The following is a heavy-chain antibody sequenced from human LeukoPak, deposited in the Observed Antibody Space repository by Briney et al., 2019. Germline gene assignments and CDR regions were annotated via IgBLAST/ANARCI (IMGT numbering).Heavy chain of an antibody. V-gene: IGHV4-4*07. D-gene: IGHD1-26*01. CDR2: ICPSGST. CDR1: GGSISSYY. J-gene: IGHJ4*02. CDR3: ARENSGSYRQFDY. Sequence: SETLSLTCTVPGGSISSYYWTWIRQPAGKGLEWIGRICPSGSTNYNPSLKSRVTMSVDTSKNQFSLKLNSVTAADTAAYYCARENSGSYRQFDYWGQGTLVTVSS.